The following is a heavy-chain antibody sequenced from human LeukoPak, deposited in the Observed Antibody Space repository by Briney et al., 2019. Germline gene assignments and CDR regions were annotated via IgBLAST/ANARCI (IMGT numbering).Heavy chain of an antibody. Sequence: ASVKVSCKASGYTFTSYGISWVRQAPGQGLEWMGWISAYNGNTNYAQKLQGRVTMTTDTSTSTAYMELSSLRSEDTAVYYCARFDTSYYFDYWGQGTLVTVSS. CDR2: ISAYNGNT. CDR3: ARFDTSYYFDY. CDR1: GYTFTSYG. J-gene: IGHJ4*02. V-gene: IGHV1-18*01.